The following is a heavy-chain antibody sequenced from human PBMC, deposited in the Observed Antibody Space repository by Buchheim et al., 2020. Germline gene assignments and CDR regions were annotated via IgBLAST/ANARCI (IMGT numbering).Heavy chain of an antibody. CDR2: IRYDGSNK. V-gene: IGHV3-30*02. J-gene: IGHJ4*02. D-gene: IGHD2-2*01. Sequence: QVQLVESGGGVVQPGRSLRLSCAASGFTFSSYGMRWVRQAPGKGLEWVAFIRYDGSNKYYADSVKGRFTISRDNSKNTLYLQMNSLRAEDTAVYYCAKMGDIVVVPAAMMEYYFDYWGQGTL. CDR1: GFTFSSYG. CDR3: AKMGDIVVVPAAMMEYYFDY.